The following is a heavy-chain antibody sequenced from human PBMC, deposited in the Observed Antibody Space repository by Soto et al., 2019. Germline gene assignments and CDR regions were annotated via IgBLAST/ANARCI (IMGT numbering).Heavy chain of an antibody. J-gene: IGHJ5*02. CDR2: IKSETDGGTT. CDR3: ARSNYYGSGSYYNP. CDR1: GFPFSNAW. Sequence: GGSLRLSCAASGFPFSNAWMSWVRQAPGEGLEWVARIKSETDGGTTDYAAPVEGRFTISRDNAKNTLYLQMNSLRAEDTAVYYCARSNYYGSGSYYNPLGQGTLVTVSS. V-gene: IGHV3-15*05. D-gene: IGHD3-10*01.